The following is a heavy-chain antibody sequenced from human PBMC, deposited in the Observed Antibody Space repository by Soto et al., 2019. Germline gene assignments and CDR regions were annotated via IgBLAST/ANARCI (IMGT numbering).Heavy chain of an antibody. D-gene: IGHD3-22*01. CDR3: ARVKGSGYHNWFDP. V-gene: IGHV1-18*01. CDR1: GYTFTSYG. Sequence: GASVRVSCTASGYTFTSYGISWVRQALGQGLEWMGWISAYNGNTNYAQKLQGRVTMTTDTSTSTAYMELRSLRSDDTAVYYCARVKGSGYHNWFDPWGQGTLVTVSS. J-gene: IGHJ5*02. CDR2: ISAYNGNT.